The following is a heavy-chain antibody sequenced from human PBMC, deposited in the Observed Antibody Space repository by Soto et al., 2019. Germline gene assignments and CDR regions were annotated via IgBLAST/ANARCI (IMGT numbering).Heavy chain of an antibody. D-gene: IGHD4-17*01. J-gene: IGHJ4*02. V-gene: IGHV1-69*13. CDR1: GGTFSSYA. CDR3: ARHYGDYFTHFDY. Sequence: ASVKVSCKASGGTFSSYAISWVRQAPGQGLEWMGGIIPIFGTANYAQKFQGRVTITADESTSTAYMELSSLRSEDTAVYYCARHYGDYFTHFDYWGQGTLVTVSS. CDR2: IIPIFGTA.